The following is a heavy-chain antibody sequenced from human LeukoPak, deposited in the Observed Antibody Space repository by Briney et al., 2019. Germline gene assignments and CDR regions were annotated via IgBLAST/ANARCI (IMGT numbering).Heavy chain of an antibody. V-gene: IGHV1-2*02. CDR2: INPNSGDT. CDR3: ARGPNYYGSGRSWFDP. CDR1: GYTFTGYY. J-gene: IGHJ5*02. Sequence: ASVKVSCKASGYTFTGYYIHWVRQAPGQGLAWMGWINPNSGDTKYEENFQGRVTMTRDTSISTAYMELRRLRSDDTARYYCARGPNYYGSGRSWFDPWGQGTLVTVSS. D-gene: IGHD3-10*01.